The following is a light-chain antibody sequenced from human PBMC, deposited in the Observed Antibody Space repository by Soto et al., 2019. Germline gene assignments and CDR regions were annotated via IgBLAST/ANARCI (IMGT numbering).Light chain of an antibody. CDR1: QSVSSS. CDR2: DAA. Sequence: EIVLTQSPATLSLSPGERATLSCRASQSVSSSLAWYQQKPGQAPRLLIYDAANRATGIPARFSGSGSGTDFTLTISILEPEDFAVYYCQQRSNWLTVGGGTKVEIK. J-gene: IGKJ4*01. V-gene: IGKV3-11*01. CDR3: QQRSNWLT.